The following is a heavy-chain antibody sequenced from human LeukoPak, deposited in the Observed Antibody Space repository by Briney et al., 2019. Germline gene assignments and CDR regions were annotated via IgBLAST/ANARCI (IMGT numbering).Heavy chain of an antibody. CDR2: ISYDGSNK. J-gene: IGHJ4*02. V-gene: IGHV3-30-3*01. CDR1: GFTLSSYA. Sequence: PGGSLRLSCAASGFTLSSYAMHWVRQAPGKGLEWVAVISYDGSNKYYADSVKGRFTISRDNSKNTLYLQMNSLRAEDTAVYYCARAQYGSGSPYFDYWGQGTLVTVSS. D-gene: IGHD3-10*01. CDR3: ARAQYGSGSPYFDY.